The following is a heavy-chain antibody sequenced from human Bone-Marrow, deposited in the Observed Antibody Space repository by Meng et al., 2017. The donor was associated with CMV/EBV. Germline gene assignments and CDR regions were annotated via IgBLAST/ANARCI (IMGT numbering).Heavy chain of an antibody. CDR2: INHSGST. D-gene: IGHD1-26*01. Sequence: SQTLSLTCSVYGGSFSGYYWSWIRQPPGKGLEWIGEINHSGSTNYNPSLKSRLTISVDTSKNQFSLKLSSVTAADTAVYYCARGRVVVGGGMDVWGQGTTVTVSS. CDR3: ARGRVVVGGGMDV. CDR1: GGSFSGYY. V-gene: IGHV4-34*01. J-gene: IGHJ6*02.